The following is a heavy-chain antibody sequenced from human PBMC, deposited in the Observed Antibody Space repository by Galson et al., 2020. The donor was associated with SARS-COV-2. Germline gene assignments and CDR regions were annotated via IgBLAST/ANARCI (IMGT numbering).Heavy chain of an antibody. D-gene: IGHD3-3*01. CDR3: ARNDFWSGYYGDY. Sequence: NSGGSLRLSCAASGFTFSDYYMSWIRQAPGKGLEWVSYISSSGSTIYYADSVKGRFTISRDNAKNSLYLQMNSLRAEDTAVYYCARNDFWSGYYGDYWGQGTLVTVSS. CDR1: GFTFSDYY. V-gene: IGHV3-11*01. CDR2: ISSSGSTI. J-gene: IGHJ4*02.